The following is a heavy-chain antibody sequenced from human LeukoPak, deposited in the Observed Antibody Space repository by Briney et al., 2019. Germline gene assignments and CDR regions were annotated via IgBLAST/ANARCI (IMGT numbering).Heavy chain of an antibody. CDR1: GFTFSSYG. V-gene: IGHV3-30*18. J-gene: IGHJ4*02. CDR3: AKDGGIAVAGTFDY. Sequence: GRSLRLCCAASGFTFSSYGMHWVRQATGKGLEWVAVISYDGSNKYYADSVKGRFTISRDNSKNTLYLQMNSLRAEDTAVYYCAKDGGIAVAGTFDYWGQGTLVTVSS. CDR2: ISYDGSNK. D-gene: IGHD6-19*01.